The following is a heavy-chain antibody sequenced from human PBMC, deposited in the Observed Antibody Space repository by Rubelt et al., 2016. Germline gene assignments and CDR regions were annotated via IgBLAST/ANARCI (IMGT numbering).Heavy chain of an antibody. CDR1: GYTFTSYG. CDR3: ARMVNDFWSGYHNWFDP. D-gene: IGHD3-3*01. V-gene: IGHV1-18*01. J-gene: IGHJ5*02. CDR2: ISASNGNT. Sequence: QVQLVQSGAEVKKPGASVKVSCKASGYTFTSYGIRWVRQAPGQGIEWMGWISASNGNTNYAQKLQGKVTMTADTSTSTAYMELRSLRSDDTAVYYCARMVNDFWSGYHNWFDPWGQGTLVTVSS.